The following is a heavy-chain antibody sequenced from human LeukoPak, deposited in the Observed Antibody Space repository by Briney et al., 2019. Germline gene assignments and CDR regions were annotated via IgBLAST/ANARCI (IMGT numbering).Heavy chain of an antibody. V-gene: IGHV3-30*03. Sequence: GRSLRLSCAASGFTFSNYGMNWVRQAPGKGLEWVAVMSYDTRNKHYADSVKGRFTISRDNAKNSLYLQMNSLRAEDTAVYYCGRDRFCSGGSCGYYGMDVWGQGTTVAVSS. CDR1: GFTFSNYG. CDR3: GRDRFCSGGSCGYYGMDV. J-gene: IGHJ6*02. D-gene: IGHD2-15*01. CDR2: MSYDTRNK.